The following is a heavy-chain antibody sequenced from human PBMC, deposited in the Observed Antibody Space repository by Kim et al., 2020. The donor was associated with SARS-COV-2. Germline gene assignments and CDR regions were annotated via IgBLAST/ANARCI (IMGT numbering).Heavy chain of an antibody. Sequence: GESLKISCKGSGYSFTSYWISWVRQMPGKGLEWMGRIDPSDSYTNYSPSFQGHVTISADKSISTAYLQWSSLKASDTAMYYCAGPIRAKDSSSWYDFDYWGQGTLVTVSS. CDR2: IDPSDSYT. CDR3: AGPIRAKDSSSWYDFDY. D-gene: IGHD6-13*01. CDR1: GYSFTSYW. J-gene: IGHJ4*02. V-gene: IGHV5-10-1*01.